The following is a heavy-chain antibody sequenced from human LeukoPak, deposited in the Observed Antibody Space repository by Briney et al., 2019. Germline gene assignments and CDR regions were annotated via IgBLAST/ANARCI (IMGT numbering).Heavy chain of an antibody. J-gene: IGHJ4*02. CDR3: ARDQEGFDY. V-gene: IGHV1-46*01. CDR1: GYTFTNNY. Sequence: ASVKVSCKASGYTFTNNYLHWVRQAPGQGLEWMGMIYPRDGSTSYAQNFQGRVTVTRDTSTTTVHMELRGLRSEDTAVYYCARDQEGFDYRGQGTVVTVSS. CDR2: IYPRDGST.